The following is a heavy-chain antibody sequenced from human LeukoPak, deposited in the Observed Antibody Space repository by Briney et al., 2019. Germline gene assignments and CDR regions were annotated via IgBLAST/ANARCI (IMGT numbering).Heavy chain of an antibody. CDR1: GGTFSSYT. D-gene: IGHD5-24*01. CDR2: IIPILGIA. V-gene: IGHV1-69*04. CDR3: ARDGWGLSDGYNSDY. Sequence: SVKVSCKASGGTFSSYTISWVRQAPGQGREWMGRIIPILGIANYAQKFQGRVTITADKSTSTAYMELSSLRSEDTAVYYCARDGWGLSDGYNSDYWGQGTLVTVSS. J-gene: IGHJ4*02.